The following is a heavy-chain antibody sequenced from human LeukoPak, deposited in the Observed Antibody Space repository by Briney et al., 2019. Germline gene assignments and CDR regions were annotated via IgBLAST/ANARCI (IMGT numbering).Heavy chain of an antibody. CDR3: VRDNSAYSYGLLGF. V-gene: IGHV3-66*01. D-gene: IGHD5-18*01. CDR1: GFTVSSNF. CDR2: IYNDGTT. J-gene: IGHJ4*02. Sequence: PGGSLRLSCAASGFTVSSNFMSWARQAPGKGLEWVSVIYNDGTTYYADSVKGRFTISRENSRNTVYLQMNSLRAEDTAVYHCVRDNSAYSYGLLGFWGQGTLVTVSS.